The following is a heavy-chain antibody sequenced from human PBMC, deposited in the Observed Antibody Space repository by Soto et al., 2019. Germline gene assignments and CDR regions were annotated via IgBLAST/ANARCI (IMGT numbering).Heavy chain of an antibody. CDR1: GFSFSDYD. CDR2: ISRTDSSK. Sequence: QVQLVESGGGLVKPGGSLRLSCAATGFSFSDYDMTWIRQAPGQGLEWLSYISRTDSSKYYAGSVKGRFTISVDSAKRSVYLQMNSQRADDTAVYYCARDLYGLDVWGQGTTVIVSS. V-gene: IGHV3-11*01. J-gene: IGHJ6*02. CDR3: ARDLYGLDV.